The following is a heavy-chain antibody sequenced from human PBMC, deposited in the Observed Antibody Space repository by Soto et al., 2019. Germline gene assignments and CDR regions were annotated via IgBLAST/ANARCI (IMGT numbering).Heavy chain of an antibody. CDR3: ASESGSGFPVY. J-gene: IGHJ4*02. V-gene: IGHV3-48*03. D-gene: IGHD3-10*01. Sequence: ALRVSCAASALTGSSCEMNWVRQARGKGEDGGSYIVSGYGTTYDADSVKSRFTVSRGNAKNSLYLQMNSLRGKATALFYGASESGSGFPVYWGQGTLLTLTS. CDR1: ALTGSSCE. CDR2: IVSGYGTT.